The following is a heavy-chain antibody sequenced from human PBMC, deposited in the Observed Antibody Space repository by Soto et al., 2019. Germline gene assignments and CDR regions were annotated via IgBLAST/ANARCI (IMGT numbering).Heavy chain of an antibody. J-gene: IGHJ6*02. CDR2: IIPIFGTA. CDR3: ARGEEQQLVRDYYYGMDV. V-gene: IGHV1-69*13. Sequence: SVKVSCKASGGTFSSYAISWVRQAPGQGLEWMGGIIPIFGTANYAQKFQGRVTITADESTSTAYMELSSLRSEDTAVYYCARGEEQQLVRDYYYGMDVWGQGTTVTVSS. CDR1: GGTFSSYA. D-gene: IGHD6-13*01.